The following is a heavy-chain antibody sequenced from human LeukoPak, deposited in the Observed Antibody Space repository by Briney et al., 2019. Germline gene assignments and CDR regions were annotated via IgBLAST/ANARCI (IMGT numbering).Heavy chain of an antibody. Sequence: SETLSLTCTVYGGSISSYYWGWIRQPAGKGLEWIGRIYTSGSTNYIPSLKSRVTMSVDTSKNQFSLKLSSVTAADTAVYYCAREGHDYGDYFFLFDYWGQGTLVTVSS. J-gene: IGHJ4*02. D-gene: IGHD4-17*01. V-gene: IGHV4-4*07. CDR3: AREGHDYGDYFFLFDY. CDR2: IYTSGST. CDR1: GGSISSYY.